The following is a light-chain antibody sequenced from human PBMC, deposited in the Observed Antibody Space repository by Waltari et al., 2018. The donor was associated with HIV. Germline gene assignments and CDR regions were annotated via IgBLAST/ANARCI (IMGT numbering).Light chain of an antibody. V-gene: IGKV3D-15*02. Sequence: EIVMLQSPATLSVSTGESATLSCRPSQSVSSKLPWYQQKPRQDARLLIYGASTRSTGIAGRSCGSEAATEFILTISSRQSADCAVYYCQQYYKRHLTFGQGTRLEIK. CDR1: QSVSSK. CDR2: GAS. CDR3: QQYYKRHLT. J-gene: IGKJ5*01.